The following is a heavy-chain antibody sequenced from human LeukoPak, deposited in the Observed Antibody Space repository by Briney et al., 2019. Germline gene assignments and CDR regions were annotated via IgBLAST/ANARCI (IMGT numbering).Heavy chain of an antibody. J-gene: IGHJ4*02. CDR3: AGGYYYDSSGYPSLFDY. V-gene: IGHV3-7*04. D-gene: IGHD3-22*01. CDR2: IKQDGSEK. CDR1: GFTFSSYW. Sequence: PGGSLRLSCAASGFTFSSYWMSWVRQAPGKGLEWVANIKQDGSEKYYVDSMKGRFTISRDNAKNSLYLQMNSLRAEDTAVYYCAGGYYYDSSGYPSLFDYWGQGTLVTVSS.